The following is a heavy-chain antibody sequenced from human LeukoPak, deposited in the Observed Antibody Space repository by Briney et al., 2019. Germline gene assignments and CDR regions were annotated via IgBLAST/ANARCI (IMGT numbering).Heavy chain of an antibody. Sequence: RAGGSLRLSCAASGFTVSSNYMSWVRQAPGKGLEWVSVIYSGGSTYYADSVKGRFTISRDNSKNTLYLQMNSLRAEDTAVYYCARDWYGSGKDWGQGTLVTVSS. D-gene: IGHD3-10*01. CDR2: IYSGGST. J-gene: IGHJ4*02. CDR3: ARDWYGSGKD. V-gene: IGHV3-53*01. CDR1: GFTVSSNY.